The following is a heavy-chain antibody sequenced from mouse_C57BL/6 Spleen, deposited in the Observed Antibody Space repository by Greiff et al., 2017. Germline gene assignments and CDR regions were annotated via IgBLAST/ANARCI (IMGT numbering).Heavy chain of an antibody. J-gene: IGHJ4*01. D-gene: IGHD2-5*01. CDR3: ASTSYYSNYDAMDY. Sequence: QVHVKQPGAELVKPGASVKLSCKASGYTFTSYWMHWVKQRPGQGLEWIGMIHPNSGSTNYNEKFKSKATLTVDKSSSTAYMQLSSLTSEDSAVYYCASTSYYSNYDAMDYWGQGTSVTVSS. V-gene: IGHV1-64*01. CDR1: GYTFTSYW. CDR2: IHPNSGST.